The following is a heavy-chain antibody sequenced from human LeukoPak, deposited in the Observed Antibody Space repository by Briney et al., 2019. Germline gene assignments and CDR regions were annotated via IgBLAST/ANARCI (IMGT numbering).Heavy chain of an antibody. Sequence: GGSLRLSCAASGFTFSSYWMHWVRQAPGKGLVWVSRINSDGSSTSYADSVKGRFTISRDNAKNTLYLQMNSLRAEDTAVYYCAREGDYGSGSYYFDYWGQGTLVTVSS. CDR2: INSDGSST. D-gene: IGHD3-10*01. V-gene: IGHV3-74*01. CDR3: AREGDYGSGSYYFDY. J-gene: IGHJ4*02. CDR1: GFTFSSYW.